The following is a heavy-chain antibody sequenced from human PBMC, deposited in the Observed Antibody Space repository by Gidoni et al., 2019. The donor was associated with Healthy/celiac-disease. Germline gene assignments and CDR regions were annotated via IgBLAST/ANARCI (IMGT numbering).Heavy chain of an antibody. V-gene: IGHV4-34*01. J-gene: IGHJ3*02. Sequence: QVQLQQWGAGLLKPSETLSLTCAVYGGSFSGYYWSWIRQPPGKGLEWIGEINHSGSTNYNPSLKSRVTISVDTSKNQFSLKLSSVTAADTAVYYCARALRRTRFDIWGQGTMVTVSS. D-gene: IGHD4-17*01. CDR1: GGSFSGYY. CDR2: INHSGST. CDR3: ARALRRTRFDI.